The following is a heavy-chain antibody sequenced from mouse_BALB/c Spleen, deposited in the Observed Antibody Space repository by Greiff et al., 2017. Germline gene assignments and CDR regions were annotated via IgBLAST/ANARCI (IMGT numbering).Heavy chain of an antibody. D-gene: IGHD1-2*01. CDR3: ARPIHYYGSYAMDY. CDR2: ISNGGGST. V-gene: IGHV5-12-2*01. Sequence: DVMLVESGGGLVQPGGSLKLSCAASGFTFSSYTMSWVRQTPEKRLEWVAYISNGGGSTYYPDTVKGRFTISRDNAKNTLYLQMSSLKSEDTAMYYCARPIHYYGSYAMDYWGQGTSVTVSS. J-gene: IGHJ4*01. CDR1: GFTFSSYT.